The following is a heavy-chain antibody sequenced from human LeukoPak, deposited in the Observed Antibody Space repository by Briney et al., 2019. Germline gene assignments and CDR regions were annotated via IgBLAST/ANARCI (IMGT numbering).Heavy chain of an antibody. D-gene: IGHD5-18*01. J-gene: IGHJ4*02. V-gene: IGHV1-18*01. Sequence: ASVKVSCKASGYTFSSYGISLVRQAPGQGLEWMGWISTNNGKTNYSQKFQGRVTITTDTSTSTAYMDLRSLRSKDTAVYYCARRWSGCSHGYTSYSGEGNPVSPSS. CDR2: ISTNNGKT. CDR1: GYTFSSYG. CDR3: ARRWSGCSHGYTSY.